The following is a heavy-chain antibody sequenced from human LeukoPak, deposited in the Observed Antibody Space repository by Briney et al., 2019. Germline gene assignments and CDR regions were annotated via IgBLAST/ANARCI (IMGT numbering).Heavy chain of an antibody. CDR2: ISYDGSNK. D-gene: IGHD6-13*01. V-gene: IGHV3-30-3*01. J-gene: IGHJ3*02. Sequence: GGSLRLSCAASGFTFSSYAMHWVRQAPGKGLEWVAVISYDGSNKYYADSVKGRFTISRDNSKNTLYLQMNSLRAEDTAVYYCAREIRVAAAGYHAFDIWGQGTMVTVSS. CDR3: AREIRVAAAGYHAFDI. CDR1: GFTFSSYA.